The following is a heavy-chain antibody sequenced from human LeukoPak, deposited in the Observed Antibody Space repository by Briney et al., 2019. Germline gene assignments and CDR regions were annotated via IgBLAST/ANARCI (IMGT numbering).Heavy chain of an antibody. Sequence: SETLSLTCTVSGGSISSGSYYWSWIRQPAGKGLEWIGRIYTSGSTNYNPSLKSRVTISVDTSKNQFSLKLSSVTAADTAVYYCARDCDYWGQGTLVTVSS. V-gene: IGHV4-61*02. CDR2: IYTSGST. J-gene: IGHJ4*02. CDR1: GGSISSGSYY. CDR3: ARDCDY.